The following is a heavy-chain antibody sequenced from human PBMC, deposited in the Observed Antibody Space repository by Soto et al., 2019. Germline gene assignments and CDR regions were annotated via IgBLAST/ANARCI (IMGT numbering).Heavy chain of an antibody. J-gene: IGHJ3*02. CDR1: GYTFTGYY. V-gene: IGHV1-2*02. D-gene: IGHD3-9*01. Sequence: GASVKVSCKASGYTFTGYYMHWVRQAPGQGLEWMGWINPNSGGTNYAQKFQGRVTMTRDTSISTAYMELSRLRSDDTAVYYCARPNYDILTGYYPDHDAFDIWGQGTMVTVSS. CDR2: INPNSGGT. CDR3: ARPNYDILTGYYPDHDAFDI.